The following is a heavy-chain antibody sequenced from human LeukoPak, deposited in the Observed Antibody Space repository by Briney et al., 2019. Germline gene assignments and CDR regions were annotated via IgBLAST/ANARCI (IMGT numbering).Heavy chain of an antibody. D-gene: IGHD4-11*01. V-gene: IGHV5-51*01. CDR1: GYSFTSYW. Sequence: GESLKISCKGSGYSFTSYWIGWVRQMPGKGPEWMGIIYPGDSDTRYSPSFQGQVTISADKSISTAYLQWSSLKASDTAMYYCARQDSLYYYYMDVWGKGTTVTVSS. J-gene: IGHJ6*03. CDR2: IYPGDSDT. CDR3: ARQDSLYYYYMDV.